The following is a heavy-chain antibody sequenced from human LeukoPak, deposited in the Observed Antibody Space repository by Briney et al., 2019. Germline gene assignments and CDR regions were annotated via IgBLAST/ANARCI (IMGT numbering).Heavy chain of an antibody. V-gene: IGHV3-48*02. CDR3: ARLVAPRYFDY. J-gene: IGHJ4*02. Sequence: GGSLRLSCAASGFTFSSYAMSWVRQTPGKGLEWLSYISSGGSAKYYADSVKGRFTISRDNAENSLYLQMNSLRDDDTAIYYCARLVAPRYFDYWGQGTLVTVSS. D-gene: IGHD5-12*01. CDR2: ISSGGSAK. CDR1: GFTFSSYA.